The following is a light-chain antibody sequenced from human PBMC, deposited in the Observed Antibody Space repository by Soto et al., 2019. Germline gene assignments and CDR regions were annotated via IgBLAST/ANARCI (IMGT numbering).Light chain of an antibody. CDR3: MQSTHWPWT. Sequence: DVVMTQSPLSLPVTLGQPATISCRSSQSLVHSDGNTYLNWLQQRPGQSPRRLIYKVSNRDSGVPDRFSGSGSGTEFTLKISRVEAEDAGFYYCMQSTHWPWTFGEGTKVEIK. CDR2: KVS. V-gene: IGKV2-30*02. J-gene: IGKJ1*01. CDR1: QSLVHSDGNTY.